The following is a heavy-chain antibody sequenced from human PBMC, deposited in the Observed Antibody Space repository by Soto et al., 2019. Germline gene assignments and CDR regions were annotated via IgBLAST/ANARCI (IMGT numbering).Heavy chain of an antibody. D-gene: IGHD3-22*01. J-gene: IGHJ3*02. Sequence: GGSLRLSCTASGFTFGDYAMSWVRQAPGKGLEWVGFIRSKAYGGTTEYAASVKGRFTISRDDSKSIAYLQMNSLKTEDTAVYYCTREAGRYYDSSGYYYAFDIWGQGTMVTVSS. CDR1: GFTFGDYA. CDR2: IRSKAYGGTT. V-gene: IGHV3-49*04. CDR3: TREAGRYYDSSGYYYAFDI.